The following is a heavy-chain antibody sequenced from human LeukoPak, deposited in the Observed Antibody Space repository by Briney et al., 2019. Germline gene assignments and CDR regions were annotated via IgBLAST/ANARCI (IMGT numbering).Heavy chain of an antibody. CDR1: GGSISSSTYY. Sequence: SETLSLTCTVSGGSISSSTYYWGWIRQPPGRGLEGIGSMYYSSGNTYYNPSLKSRVPISVDTSKNQFSLKLSPVTAADTAVYYCARGRGEGRGIAMVRGVRAPSYNWFDPWGHGTQVTVSS. V-gene: IGHV4-39*07. J-gene: IGHJ5*02. D-gene: IGHD3-10*01. CDR3: ARGRGEGRGIAMVRGVRAPSYNWFDP. CDR2: MYYSSGNT.